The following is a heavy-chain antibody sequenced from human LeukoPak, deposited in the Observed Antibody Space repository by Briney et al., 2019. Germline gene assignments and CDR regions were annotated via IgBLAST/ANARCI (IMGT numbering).Heavy chain of an antibody. CDR1: GYTFTSYA. CDR3: ARDGNLDDFWSGYLY. J-gene: IGHJ4*02. CDR2: INTNTGNP. D-gene: IGHD3-3*01. V-gene: IGHV7-4-1*02. Sequence: GASVKVSCKASGYTFTSYAMNWVRQAPGQGLEWLGWINTNTGNPTYAQGFTGRFVFSLDTSVSTAYLQISSLKAEDTAVYYCARDGNLDDFWSGYLYWGQGTLVTVSS.